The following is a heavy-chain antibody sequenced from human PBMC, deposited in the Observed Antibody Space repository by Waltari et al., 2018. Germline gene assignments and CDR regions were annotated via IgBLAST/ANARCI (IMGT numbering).Heavy chain of an antibody. CDR3: ARGNWGYFFDY. CDR2: ILPNSGGT. CDR1: GYTFSGYY. Sequence: QVQLVQSGAEVRKPGASVKVSCETSGYTFSGYYIHWVRQAPGQGPEWMGRILPNSGGTSYAQKFQGRVTMTRDTSITTAYMELRSLTSDDTAVYYCARGNWGYFFDYWGQGTLVTVSS. J-gene: IGHJ4*02. D-gene: IGHD7-27*01. V-gene: IGHV1-2*06.